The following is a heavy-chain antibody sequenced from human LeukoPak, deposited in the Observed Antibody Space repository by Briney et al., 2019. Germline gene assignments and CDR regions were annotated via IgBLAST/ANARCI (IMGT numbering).Heavy chain of an antibody. V-gene: IGHV3-23*01. J-gene: IGHJ3*02. CDR3: AKDIGWGSSWQEGVFDI. D-gene: IGHD6-13*01. CDR1: GFTFSSYA. Sequence: PGGSLRLSCAASGFTFSSYAMSWVRQAPGKGLEWVSAISGSGGSTYYADSVKGRFTISRDNSKNTLYLQMNSLRAEDTAVYYCAKDIGWGSSWQEGVFDIWGQGTMVTVSS. CDR2: ISGSGGST.